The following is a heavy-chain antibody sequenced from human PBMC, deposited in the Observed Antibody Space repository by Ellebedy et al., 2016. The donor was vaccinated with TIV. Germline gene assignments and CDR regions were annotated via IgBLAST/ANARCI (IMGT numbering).Heavy chain of an antibody. CDR3: AREVPGAGIDS. CDR1: AGSISSYY. V-gene: IGHV4-4*07. Sequence: MPSETLSLTCTVSAGSISSYYWSWIRQPAGKGLDGIGRIYSTGSTGGTNYSPSLKSRITMSVDRSKNQFSLKLSSVTAADTAVYYCAREVPGAGIDSWGQGTLVTVSS. J-gene: IGHJ4*02. CDR2: IYSTGSTGGT. D-gene: IGHD6-19*01.